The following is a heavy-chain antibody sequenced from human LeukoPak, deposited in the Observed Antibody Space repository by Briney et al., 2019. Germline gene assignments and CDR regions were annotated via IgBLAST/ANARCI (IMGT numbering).Heavy chain of an antibody. CDR1: GYTFTGYY. CDR3: ARDLTAVPGPDLDY. D-gene: IGHD6-19*01. V-gene: IGHV1-2*02. CDR2: IDGNSGVT. J-gene: IGHJ4*02. Sequence: ASVTVSFTASGYTFTGYYMHWVRQAPGQGLESMGWIDGNSGVTTYAQKFQGRIIVTRDTSISTDYMELSSLRSDDTAVYYCARDLTAVPGPDLDYWGQGTLVTVSS.